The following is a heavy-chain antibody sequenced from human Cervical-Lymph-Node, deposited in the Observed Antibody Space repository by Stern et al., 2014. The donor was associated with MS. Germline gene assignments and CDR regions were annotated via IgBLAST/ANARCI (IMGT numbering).Heavy chain of an antibody. J-gene: IGHJ4*02. D-gene: IGHD4-23*01. CDR1: GASFSTNA. Sequence: QMVQSGAEVKKPGSSVKVSCKVSGASFSTNAISWVRQAPGQGLEWMGAIVSSFDKANYAQRFRGRVTITADESTSTAYLDLSSLRSGDTAVYFCTREHHGGNFASWGQGTLVTVSS. V-gene: IGHV1-69*01. CDR2: IVSSFDKA. CDR3: TREHHGGNFAS.